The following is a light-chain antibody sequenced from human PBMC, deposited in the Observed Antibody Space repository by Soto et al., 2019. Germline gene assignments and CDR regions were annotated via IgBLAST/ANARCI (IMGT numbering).Light chain of an antibody. CDR1: QSVRGDD. CDR3: QQYGSSPCT. CDR2: GAS. Sequence: EIVLTQSPGTLSLSRGERATLSCRASQSVRGDDLAWYQQKCGQAPRLLIYGASSRATGIPDRFSGSGSGTDFTLTISRLEPEAFAVYYCQQYGSSPCTFGQGTKVEIK. V-gene: IGKV3-20*01. J-gene: IGKJ2*02.